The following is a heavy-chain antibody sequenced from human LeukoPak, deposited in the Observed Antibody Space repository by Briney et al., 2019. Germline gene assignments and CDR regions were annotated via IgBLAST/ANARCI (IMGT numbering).Heavy chain of an antibody. J-gene: IGHJ4*02. V-gene: IGHV3-7*01. CDR3: ARDALYYDSSGYYYAFDY. D-gene: IGHD3-22*01. CDR1: GFTFSSYW. Sequence: GGSLRLSCAASGFTFSSYWMSWVRQAPGKGLEWVANIKQDGSEKYYVDSVKGRFTISRDNAKNSLYLQMNSLRAEDTAVYYCARDALYYDSSGYYYAFDYWGQGTLVTVSS. CDR2: IKQDGSEK.